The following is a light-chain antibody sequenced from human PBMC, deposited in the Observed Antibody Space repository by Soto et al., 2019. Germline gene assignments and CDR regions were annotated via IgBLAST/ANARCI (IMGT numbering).Light chain of an antibody. CDR3: CSYGGSSTVAEV. CDR1: SSDVGSYNL. Sequence: QSVLTQPASVSGSPGQSITISCTGTSSDVGSYNLVSWYQQHPGKAPKLMIYEGSKRPAVVSNRFSGAKSGNTASPTISGSQAADEADYYCCSYGGSSTVAEVFGGGTKLTVL. J-gene: IGLJ3*02. V-gene: IGLV2-23*03. CDR2: EGS.